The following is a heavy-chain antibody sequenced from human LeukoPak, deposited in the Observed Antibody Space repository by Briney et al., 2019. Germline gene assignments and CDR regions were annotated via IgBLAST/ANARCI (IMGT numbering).Heavy chain of an antibody. V-gene: IGHV3-21*01. CDR1: GFTFSSYG. CDR2: ISSSSSYI. CDR3: ASYCSSTSCYTYYYGMDV. D-gene: IGHD2-2*01. J-gene: IGHJ6*04. Sequence: PGRSLRLSCAASGFTFSSYGMRWVRQAPGKGLEWVSSISSSSSYIYYADSVKGRFTISRDNAKNSLYLQMNSLRAEDTAVYYCASYCSSTSCYTYYYGMDVWGKGTTVTVSS.